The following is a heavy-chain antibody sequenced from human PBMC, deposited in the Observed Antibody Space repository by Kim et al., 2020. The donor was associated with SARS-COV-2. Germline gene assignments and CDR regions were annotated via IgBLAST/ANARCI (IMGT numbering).Heavy chain of an antibody. D-gene: IGHD3-10*01. J-gene: IGHJ4*02. V-gene: IGHV4-39*01. CDR2: IYYSGST. Sequence: SETLSLTCTVSGGSISSSTYYWGWIHQPPGKGLEWIGSIYYSGSTYYNPSLKSRVTTSVDTSKNQFSLKLSSVTAADTAVYYCARHLSGSGSYYPDYWGQGTLVTVSS. CDR3: ARHLSGSGSYYPDY. CDR1: GGSISSSTYY.